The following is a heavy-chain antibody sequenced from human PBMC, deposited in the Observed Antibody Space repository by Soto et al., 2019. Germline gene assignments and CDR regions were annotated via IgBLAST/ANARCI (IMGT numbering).Heavy chain of an antibody. CDR1: GGTFSSYA. V-gene: IGHV1-69*05. CDR2: IIPIFGTA. Sequence: GASVKVSCKASGGTFSSYAISWVRQAPGQGLEWMGGIIPIFGTANYAQKFQGRVTMTRDTSTSTVYMELSSLRSEDTAVYYCASLPFSNYGLGAFDIWGQGTMVTVSS. CDR3: ASLPFSNYGLGAFDI. J-gene: IGHJ3*02. D-gene: IGHD4-4*01.